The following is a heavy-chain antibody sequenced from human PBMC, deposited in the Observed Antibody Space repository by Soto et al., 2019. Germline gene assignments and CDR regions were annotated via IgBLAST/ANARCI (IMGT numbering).Heavy chain of an antibody. D-gene: IGHD2-15*01. Sequence: TLSLTCAVPGGSISNRYYYWNWARQNPGKGLEWIGHIYHSGRTYYNPSLKSRVTISVDTSKNQFSLNLSSVTAADTAVYYCARWVEVSLDYFDSWGQGTPVTVS. J-gene: IGHJ4*02. V-gene: IGHV4-31*11. CDR3: ARWVEVSLDYFDS. CDR2: IYHSGRT. CDR1: GGSISNRYYY.